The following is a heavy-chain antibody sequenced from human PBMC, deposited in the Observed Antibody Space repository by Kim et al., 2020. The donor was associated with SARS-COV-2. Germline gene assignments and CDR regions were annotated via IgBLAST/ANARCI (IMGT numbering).Heavy chain of an antibody. CDR3: ARGVIIPYFDY. Sequence: TNSTPSLKSRVTITVEPSQNQFSLKRSSVTAADTAVYYCARGVIIPYFDYWGQGTLVTVSS. D-gene: IGHD3-10*01. CDR2: T. V-gene: IGHV4-59*09. J-gene: IGHJ4*02.